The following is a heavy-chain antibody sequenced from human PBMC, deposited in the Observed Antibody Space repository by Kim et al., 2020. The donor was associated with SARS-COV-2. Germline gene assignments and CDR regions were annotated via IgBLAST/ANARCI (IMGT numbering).Heavy chain of an antibody. Sequence: GGSLRLSCVASGFTFSDYYMSWVRQAPGKGLEWLSYMSRSGDTIYYADSVKGRFTISRDNAKNLLYLQMNSLRADDTAIYYCARDREEMYTVYYGMDVWGQGTTVTVSS. D-gene: IGHD4-4*01. J-gene: IGHJ6*02. V-gene: IGHV3-11*01. CDR3: ARDREEMYTVYYGMDV. CDR1: GFTFSDYY. CDR2: MSRSGDTI.